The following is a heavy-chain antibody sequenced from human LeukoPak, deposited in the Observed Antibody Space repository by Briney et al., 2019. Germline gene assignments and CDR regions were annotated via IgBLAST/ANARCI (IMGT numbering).Heavy chain of an antibody. J-gene: IGHJ4*02. Sequence: KSSETLALTCTVSGDSLSSSSYYWGWIRQPPGKGLEWIGSIYYRGTTYYNTSLKSRVTITVDTSNNQFSLKLNSVTAADTAVYFCAREYSRSVVAGSRPDYWGQGLLVAVSS. D-gene: IGHD2-21*01. V-gene: IGHV4-39*02. CDR1: GDSLSSSSYY. CDR3: AREYSRSVVAGSRPDY. CDR2: IYYRGTT.